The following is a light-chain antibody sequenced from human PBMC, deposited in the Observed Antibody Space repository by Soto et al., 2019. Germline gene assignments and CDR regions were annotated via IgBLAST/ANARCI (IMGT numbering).Light chain of an antibody. CDR1: QDISNY. Sequence: DIQMTQSPSSLSASVGDRVTITCQASQDISNYLNWYQQKPGKAPKLLIYDASNLETGVPSRFSGSGSGTDFTITISSLQPEDIATYYWQQYDNLPFTFGPGTKGDIK. CDR3: QQYDNLPFT. CDR2: DAS. V-gene: IGKV1-33*01. J-gene: IGKJ3*01.